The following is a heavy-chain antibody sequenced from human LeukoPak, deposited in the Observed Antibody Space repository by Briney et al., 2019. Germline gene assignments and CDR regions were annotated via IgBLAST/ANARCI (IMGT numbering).Heavy chain of an antibody. CDR1: DFPFIGYT. V-gene: IGHV3-30*04. Sequence: GGSLRLSCAASDFPFIGYTMHWVRQAPGKGLEWVAGIPYDGSQNSYADSVKGRFSISRDNSKSALYLQLSSLRPEDTAVYYCTREGRFKAQHLFDYWGQGTLVTVSS. CDR2: IPYDGSQN. CDR3: TREGRFKAQHLFDY. D-gene: IGHD2-2*01. J-gene: IGHJ4*02.